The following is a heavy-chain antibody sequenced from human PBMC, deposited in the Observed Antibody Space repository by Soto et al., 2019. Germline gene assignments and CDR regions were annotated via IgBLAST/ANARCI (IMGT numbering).Heavy chain of an antibody. D-gene: IGHD2-8*02. CDR2: VYPSGST. V-gene: IGHV4-59*12. CDR3: ARDKITGLFDY. Sequence: SETLSLTCTVSGGSLNSYYWTWIRQSPGKGLEWIGEVYPSGSTNYNPSLKSRVTISVDTSKNQFSLKLTSVTAADTAVYYCARDKITGLFDYWGQGTLVTVSS. CDR1: GGSLNSYY. J-gene: IGHJ4*02.